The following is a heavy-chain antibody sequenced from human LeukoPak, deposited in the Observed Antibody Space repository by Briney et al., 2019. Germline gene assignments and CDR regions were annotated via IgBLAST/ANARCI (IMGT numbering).Heavy chain of an antibody. D-gene: IGHD2-2*01. Sequence: ASVKVSCKASGYTFTSYGISWVRQAPGQGLEWVGWISAHNGNTNYAQKLQGRVTMTTDTSTSTAYMELRSLRSDDTAVYYCARATLLGLPAATLGSAFDIWGQGTMVTVSS. J-gene: IGHJ3*02. CDR1: GYTFTSYG. CDR3: ARATLLGLPAATLGSAFDI. CDR2: ISAHNGNT. V-gene: IGHV1-18*01.